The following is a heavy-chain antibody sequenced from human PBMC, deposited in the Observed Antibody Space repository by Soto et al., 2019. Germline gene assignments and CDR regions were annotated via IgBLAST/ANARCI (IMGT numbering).Heavy chain of an antibody. J-gene: IGHJ4*02. Sequence: PGGSLRLSCAASGFTFSTYAMNWVRQAPGKGLEWVSGISGSGDSTYYADSVKGRFTVSRDNSKNTLYLQMNSLRAEDTAVYYCAKHVRLNGPFDYWGQGTLVTVSS. D-gene: IGHD3-16*01. CDR2: ISGSGDST. CDR1: GFTFSTYA. V-gene: IGHV3-23*01. CDR3: AKHVRLNGPFDY.